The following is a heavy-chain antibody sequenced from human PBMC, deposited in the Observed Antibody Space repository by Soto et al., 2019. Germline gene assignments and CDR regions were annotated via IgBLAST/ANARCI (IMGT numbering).Heavy chain of an antibody. CDR2: ISSSGSTI. J-gene: IGHJ4*02. Sequence: EVQLVESGGGLLQPGGSLRLSCAASGFTFSSYEMNWVRQAPGKGLEWVSYISSSGSTIYYADSVKGRFTISRDNAKNSLYLQMNSLRAEDTAVYYCARVSYYYDSSGYWDPADFDYWGQGTLVTVSS. CDR3: ARVSYYYDSSGYWDPADFDY. CDR1: GFTFSSYE. D-gene: IGHD3-22*01. V-gene: IGHV3-48*03.